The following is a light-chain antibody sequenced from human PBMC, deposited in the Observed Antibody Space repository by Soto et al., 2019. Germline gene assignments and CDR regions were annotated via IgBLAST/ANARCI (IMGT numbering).Light chain of an antibody. J-gene: IGKJ1*01. CDR1: QSVSSYY. Sequence: EIVLTQSPGTLSLSPGERATLSCRASQSVSSYYLAWYQQKPGQAPRLLIYAASSRATGIPDRFSGGGSGTDFTLTISRLEPEDFAVYYCHQYGSSTQTFGHGTKVDIK. CDR2: AAS. CDR3: HQYGSSTQT. V-gene: IGKV3-20*01.